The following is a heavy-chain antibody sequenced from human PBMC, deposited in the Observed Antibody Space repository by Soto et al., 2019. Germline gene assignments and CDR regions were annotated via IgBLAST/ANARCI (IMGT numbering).Heavy chain of an antibody. CDR3: ARDIVMADSSSGYAQYNWFDP. V-gene: IGHV1-18*01. CDR2: ISAYNGNT. D-gene: IGHD6-13*01. J-gene: IGHJ5*02. CDR1: GYTFTSYG. Sequence: QVQLVQSGAEVKKPGASVKVSCKASGYTFTSYGISWVRQAPGQGLEWMGWISAYNGNTNYAQKLQGRVTMTTDTSTSTAYMELRSLRSDDTAVYYCARDIVMADSSSGYAQYNWFDPWGQGTLVTVSS.